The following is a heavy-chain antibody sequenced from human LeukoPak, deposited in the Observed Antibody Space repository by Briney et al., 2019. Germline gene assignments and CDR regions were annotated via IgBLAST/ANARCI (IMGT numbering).Heavy chain of an antibody. CDR3: ARVSITMVRGVIRSSYYFDY. Sequence: PGGSLRLSCAASGFTFSSYSMNWVRQAPGKGLEWVSSISSSSSYIYYADSVKGRFTISRDNAKNTLYLQMNSLRAEDTAVYYCARVSITMVRGVIRSSYYFDYWGQGTLVTVSS. CDR1: GFTFSSYS. V-gene: IGHV3-21*01. CDR2: ISSSSSYI. D-gene: IGHD3-10*01. J-gene: IGHJ4*02.